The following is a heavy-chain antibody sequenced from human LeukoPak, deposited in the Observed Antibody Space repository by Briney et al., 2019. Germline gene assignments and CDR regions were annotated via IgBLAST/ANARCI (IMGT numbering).Heavy chain of an antibody. V-gene: IGHV3-33*08. CDR1: EFTFSSYS. CDR2: IWYDGSNK. CDR3: ARDQGIAVAGIYY. J-gene: IGHJ4*02. Sequence: GGSLRLSCAASEFTFSSYSMNWVRQAPGKGLEWVAVIWYDGSNKYYADSVKGRFTISRDNSKNTLYLQMNSLRAEDTAVYYCARDQGIAVAGIYYWGQGTLVTVSS. D-gene: IGHD6-19*01.